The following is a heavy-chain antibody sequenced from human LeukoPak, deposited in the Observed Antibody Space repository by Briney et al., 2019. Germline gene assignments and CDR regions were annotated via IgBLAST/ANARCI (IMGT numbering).Heavy chain of an antibody. CDR1: GYTFTSYY. CDR2: INPNSGGT. Sequence: GASVKVSCKASGYTFTSYYMHWVRQAPGQGLEWMGWINPNSGGTNYAQKFQGRVTMTRDTSISTAYMELSRLRSDDTAVYYCARGLLSIWGSYHFDYWGQGTLVTVSS. CDR3: ARGLLSIWGSYHFDY. V-gene: IGHV1-2*02. D-gene: IGHD1-26*01. J-gene: IGHJ4*02.